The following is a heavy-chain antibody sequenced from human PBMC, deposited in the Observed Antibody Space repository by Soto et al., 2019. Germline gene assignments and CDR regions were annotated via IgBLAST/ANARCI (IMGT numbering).Heavy chain of an antibody. Sequence: GGSLRLSCAASGVTFSSYSMNWVGQAPGKGLEGVSYISSSSTIYYADSVKGRFTISRYNAKNSLYLQMNSLRDEDTAVYYCARDKIVQGDGSYYYRLDVWGQGTTVTVSS. J-gene: IGHJ6*02. V-gene: IGHV3-48*02. CDR3: ARDKIVQGDGSYYYRLDV. D-gene: IGHD2-8*01. CDR2: ISSSSTI. CDR1: GVTFSSYS.